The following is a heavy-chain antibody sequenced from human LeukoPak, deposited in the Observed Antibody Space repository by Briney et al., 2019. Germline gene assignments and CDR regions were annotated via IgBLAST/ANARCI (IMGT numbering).Heavy chain of an antibody. CDR1: GASISSYY. Sequence: PSETLSLTCTVSGASISSYYWSWIRQPPGKGLEWIGYIHTSGNTNSNPSLKSRVTMSVDTSKNEYSLKLRSVAAADTALYYRARGHFDSSGYSNPLDSWGQGTLVTVSS. CDR2: IHTSGNT. D-gene: IGHD3-22*01. J-gene: IGHJ4*02. CDR3: ARGHFDSSGYSNPLDS. V-gene: IGHV4-4*09.